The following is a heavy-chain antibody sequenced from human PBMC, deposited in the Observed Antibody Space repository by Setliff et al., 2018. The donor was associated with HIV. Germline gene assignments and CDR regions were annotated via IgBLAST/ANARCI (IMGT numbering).Heavy chain of an antibody. CDR3: ATYGESGGWSRGFDY. CDR1: GYTLTELS. J-gene: IGHJ4*02. V-gene: IGHV1-24*01. Sequence: ASVKVSCKVSGYTLTELSMHWVRQAPGKGLEWMGGFDPEDGETIYAQKFQGRVTMTEDTSTDTAYTELSSLRSEDTAVYYCATYGESGGWSRGFDYWGQGTLVTVSS. CDR2: FDPEDGET. D-gene: IGHD3-10*01.